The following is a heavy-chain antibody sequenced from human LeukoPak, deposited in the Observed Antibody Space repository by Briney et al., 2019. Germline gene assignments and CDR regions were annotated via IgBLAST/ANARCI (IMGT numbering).Heavy chain of an antibody. J-gene: IGHJ4*02. Sequence: GGSLRLSCAVSGFTVSSNYMSWVRQAPGKGLEWVSVIYSGGSTYYADSVKGRFTISRDNSKNTLYLQMNSLRAEDTAVYYCARGGLVSCDYWGQGTLVTVSS. CDR1: GFTVSSNY. CDR3: ARGGLVSCDY. V-gene: IGHV3-66*01. CDR2: IYSGGST. D-gene: IGHD5/OR15-5a*01.